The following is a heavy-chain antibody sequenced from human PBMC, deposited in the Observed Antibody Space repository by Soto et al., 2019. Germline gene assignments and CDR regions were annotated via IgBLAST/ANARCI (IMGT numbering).Heavy chain of an antibody. D-gene: IGHD3-9*01. CDR2: INDRGSI. V-gene: IGHV4-34*01. CDR3: ARENHDMVTGPASVWYFDL. Sequence: QVQLQQWGAGPLRPLETLSLTCGVSGGSFSGYYWAWIRQSPGKGLEWIGEINDRGSINYNPSLKSRVVISVDTSKNHYSLNLRSVTAAVTAVYYGARENHDMVTGPASVWYFDLWGRGTLVTVSS. J-gene: IGHJ2*01. CDR1: GGSFSGYY.